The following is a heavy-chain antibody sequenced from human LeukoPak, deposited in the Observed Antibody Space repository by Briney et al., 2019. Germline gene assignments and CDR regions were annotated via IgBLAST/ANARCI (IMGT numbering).Heavy chain of an antibody. V-gene: IGHV3-23*01. Sequence: AGTLSLTCAASGVTFSGYAMSWLRQAPGKGLEWVADINGSGSSTYYADSVKGRFTISRDNSKTTLYLQMMRLRAEDTAVYYCAMSTYYYGSGSYYNSYAFDIWGQGTMVTVSS. J-gene: IGHJ3*02. CDR1: GVTFSGYA. D-gene: IGHD3-10*01. CDR2: INGSGSST. CDR3: AMSTYYYGSGSYYNSYAFDI.